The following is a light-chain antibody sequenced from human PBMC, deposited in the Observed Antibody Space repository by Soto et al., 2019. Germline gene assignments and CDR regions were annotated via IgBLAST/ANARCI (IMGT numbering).Light chain of an antibody. J-gene: IGLJ2*01. CDR1: ISDVGGYNY. Sequence: QSVLTQPASVSGSPGQSITISCTGSISDVGGYNYVSWYLQHPGKAPKLIIYEVSNRPSGVSNRFSGSKSGNTASLTISGLQAEDEADYYCSSYRSGSTPVLFGGGTQLTVL. CDR2: EVS. CDR3: SSYRSGSTPVL. V-gene: IGLV2-14*01.